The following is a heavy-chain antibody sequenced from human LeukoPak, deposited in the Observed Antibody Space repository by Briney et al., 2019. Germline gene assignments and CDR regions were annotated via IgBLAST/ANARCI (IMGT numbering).Heavy chain of an antibody. CDR2: MNPNSGNT. V-gene: IGHV1-8*03. CDR3: ARGGSAKLDYYYYYYMDV. Sequence: ASVKVSCKASGYTFTSYDINWVRQATGQGLEWMGWMNPNSGNTGYAQKFQGRVTITRNTSISTAYMELSSLRSEDTAVYYCARGGSAKLDYYYYYYMDVWGKGTTVTVSS. CDR1: GYTFTSYD. J-gene: IGHJ6*03. D-gene: IGHD1-26*01.